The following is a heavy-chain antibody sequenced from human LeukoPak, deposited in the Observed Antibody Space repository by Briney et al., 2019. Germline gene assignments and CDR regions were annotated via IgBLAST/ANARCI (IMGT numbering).Heavy chain of an antibody. CDR3: ARPPGPYYYYYMDV. V-gene: IGHV3-21*01. CDR1: GFTFSSYS. D-gene: IGHD1-14*01. CDR2: ISSSSSHI. Sequence: PGGSLRLSCAASGFTFSSYSINWVRHSRGRGLEWVSSISSSSSHIYYADSVKGRFTISRDNAKNSLYLQMNSLRAEDTAVYYCARPPGPYYYYYMDVWGKGTTVTVCS. J-gene: IGHJ6*03.